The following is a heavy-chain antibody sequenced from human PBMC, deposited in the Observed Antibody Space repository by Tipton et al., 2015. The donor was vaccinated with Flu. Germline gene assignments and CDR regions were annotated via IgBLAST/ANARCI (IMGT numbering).Heavy chain of an antibody. CDR1: GSSISNGYC. J-gene: IGHJ6*02. CDR2: ICPGSP. CDR3: TKDTRATAGMDV. V-gene: IGHV4-38-2*02. Sequence: GLVKPSETLSLTCSVSGSSISNGYCWGWVRRPPGKGLEWIGNICPGSPYYNPSLRSRLSISLDTSKNQFSLRLTSATAADTAVYYCTKDTRATAGMDVWGRGTTVTVSS. D-gene: IGHD1-1*01.